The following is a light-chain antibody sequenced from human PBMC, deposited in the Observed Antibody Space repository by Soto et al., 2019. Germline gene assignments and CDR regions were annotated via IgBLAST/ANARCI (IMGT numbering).Light chain of an antibody. CDR3: QHYNSYSEA. CDR2: SAS. Sequence: DVRMYQSPASLSASVGDRVTITCRASQGIRTDLGWYQQKPGKAPKRLIYSASSLQSGVPSRFSGSGSGTEFTLTISSLQPEDFATYYCQHYNSYSEAFGQGTKVAIK. CDR1: QGIRTD. J-gene: IGKJ1*01. V-gene: IGKV1-17*01.